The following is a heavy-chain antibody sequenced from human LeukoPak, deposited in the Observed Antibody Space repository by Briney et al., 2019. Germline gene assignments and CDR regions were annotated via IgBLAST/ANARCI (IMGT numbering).Heavy chain of an antibody. CDR2: IYSGGST. J-gene: IGHJ4*02. CDR1: GFTVSNNY. D-gene: IGHD5-12*01. CDR3: AREGVATGGYFDY. Sequence: GVLRLSCAASGFTVSNNYMSWVRQAPGKGLEWVSVIYSGGSTYYADSVKGRFTISRHNSKNTLDLQMNSLRAEDTAVYCCAREGVATGGYFDYWGQGTLVTVSS. V-gene: IGHV3-53*04.